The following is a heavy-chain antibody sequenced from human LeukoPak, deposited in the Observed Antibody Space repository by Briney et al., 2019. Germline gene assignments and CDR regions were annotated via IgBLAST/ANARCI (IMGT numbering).Heavy chain of an antibody. J-gene: IGHJ4*02. CDR3: TRSPSLGGNYWGFDC. V-gene: IGHV3-74*01. Sequence: PGGSLRLSCAASGFTFSTYWMHWVRQAPGEGLVWVSRLSPDGSSSVYADSVKGRLTVSRDNAKNTLYLQMNSLRAEDTAVYYCTRSPSLGGNYWGFDCWGQGTLVSVS. D-gene: IGHD1-26*01. CDR1: GFTFSTYW. CDR2: LSPDGSSS.